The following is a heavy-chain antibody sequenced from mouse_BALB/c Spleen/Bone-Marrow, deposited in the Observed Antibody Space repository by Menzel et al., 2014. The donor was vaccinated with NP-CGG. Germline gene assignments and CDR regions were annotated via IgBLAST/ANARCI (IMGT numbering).Heavy chain of an antibody. J-gene: IGHJ4*01. D-gene: IGHD4-1*01. CDR3: ARELGRRAMDY. CDR1: GYAFTNYW. CDR2: INPGSGGA. V-gene: IGHV1-54*01. Sequence: VQLQQSGAELVRPGTSVQVSCKASGYAFTNYWIAWIKQRPGQGLEWIGVINPGSGGANYNEKFKGKATLTADKSSSIAYIQFSSLTSDDSAVYFCARELGRRAMDYWGQGTSVTVSS.